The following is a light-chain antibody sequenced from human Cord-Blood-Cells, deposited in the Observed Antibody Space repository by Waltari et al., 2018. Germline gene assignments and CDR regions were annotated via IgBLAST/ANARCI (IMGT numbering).Light chain of an antibody. V-gene: IGLV1-36*01. CDR1: SSNIGNNA. CDR3: AAWDDSLNGYV. J-gene: IGLJ1*01. CDR2: YDD. Sequence: QSVLTQPPSVSEAPRQRVTISCSGSSSNIGNNAVSWYQQLPGKAPKLLIYYDDLLPSGVSDPFSGSKSGTSASLAISGLQSEDEADYYCAAWDDSLNGYVFGTGTKVTVL.